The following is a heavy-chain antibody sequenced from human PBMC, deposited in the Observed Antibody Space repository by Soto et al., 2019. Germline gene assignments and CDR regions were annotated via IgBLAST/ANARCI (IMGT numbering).Heavy chain of an antibody. CDR2: FDPEDGET. CDR1: GYTLTELS. J-gene: IGHJ4*02. V-gene: IGHV1-24*01. Sequence: ASVKVSCKVSGYTLTELSMHWVRQAPGKGLEWMGGFDPEDGETIYAQKFQVRVTMTEDTSTDTAYMELSSLRSEDTAVYYCATVPPWGITMIVTLGYWGQGTLVTVSS. CDR3: ATVPPWGITMIVTLGY. D-gene: IGHD3-22*01.